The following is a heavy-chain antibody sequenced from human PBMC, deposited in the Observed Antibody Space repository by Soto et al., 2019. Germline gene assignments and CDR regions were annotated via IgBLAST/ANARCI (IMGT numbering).Heavy chain of an antibody. V-gene: IGHV3-66*01. CDR2: IYSGGST. D-gene: IGHD3-22*01. CDR1: GYAGSSSY. J-gene: IGHJ3*02. Sequence: GGPLRFACAAAGYAGSSSYMSYVRQAPGKGLEWVSVIYSGGSTYYADSVKGRFTISRDNAKNSLYLQMNSLRDEDTAVYYCGGDSSGYYYPDVFDIWGQGTLVTVS. CDR3: GGDSSGYYYPDVFDI.